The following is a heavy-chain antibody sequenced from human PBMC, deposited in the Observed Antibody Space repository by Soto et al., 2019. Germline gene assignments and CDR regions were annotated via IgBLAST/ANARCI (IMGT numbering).Heavy chain of an antibody. J-gene: IGHJ4*02. CDR2: IWYDGSNK. Sequence: AWGSLRLSCAASGFTFSSYGMHWVRQAPGKGLEWVAVIWYDGSNKYYADSVKGRFTISRDNSKNTLYLQMNSLRAEDTAVYYCARDRWGRDSSLGWYFDYWGQGTLVPVSS. V-gene: IGHV3-33*01. CDR3: ARDRWGRDSSLGWYFDY. CDR1: GFTFSSYG. D-gene: IGHD3-22*01.